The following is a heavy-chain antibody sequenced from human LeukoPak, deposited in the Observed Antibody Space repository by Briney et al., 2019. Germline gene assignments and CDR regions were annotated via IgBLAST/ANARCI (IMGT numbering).Heavy chain of an antibody. CDR3: ARAVGATGLLDY. Sequence: GGSLRLSCAASGFTFSSYEMNWVRQAPGKGLEWVSYISSSGSTIYYADSVKGRFTISRDNAKNSLYLQMNSLRAEDTAVYYCARAVGATGLLDYWGQGTLVTVSS. V-gene: IGHV3-48*03. J-gene: IGHJ4*02. D-gene: IGHD1-26*01. CDR1: GFTFSSYE. CDR2: ISSSGSTI.